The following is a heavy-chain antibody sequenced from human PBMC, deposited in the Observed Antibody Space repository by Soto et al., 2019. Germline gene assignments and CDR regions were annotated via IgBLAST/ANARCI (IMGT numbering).Heavy chain of an antibody. CDR1: GFTFSDYY. Sequence: GESLRLSCAASGFTFSDYYMSWIRQAPGKGLEWVSYISSSGSTIYYADSVKGRFTISRDNAKNSLYLQMNSLRAEDTAVYYCARDAVTATRIFDYWGQGTLVTVSS. CDR3: ARDAVTATRIFDY. V-gene: IGHV3-11*01. CDR2: ISSSGSTI. D-gene: IGHD2-21*02. J-gene: IGHJ4*02.